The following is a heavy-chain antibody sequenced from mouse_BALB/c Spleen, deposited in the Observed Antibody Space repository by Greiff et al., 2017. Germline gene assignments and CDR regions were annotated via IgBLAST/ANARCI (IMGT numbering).Heavy chain of an antibody. V-gene: IGHV5-4*02. CDR1: GFTFSDYY. Sequence: EVKLMESGGGLLKPGGSLKLSCAASGFTFSDYYMYWVRQTPEKRLAWVATISDGGSYTYYPDSVKGRFTISRDNAKNNLYLQMSSLKSEDTAMYYCARDGDGNPFDCWGRGTTRAVSS. CDR2: ISDGGSYT. CDR3: ARDGDGNPFDC. J-gene: IGHJ2*01. D-gene: IGHD2-1*01.